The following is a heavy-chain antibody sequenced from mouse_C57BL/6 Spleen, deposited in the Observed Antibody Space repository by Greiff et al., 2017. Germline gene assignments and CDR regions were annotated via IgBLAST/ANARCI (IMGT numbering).Heavy chain of an antibody. J-gene: IGHJ2*01. CDR2: IDPENGDT. CDR3: TTYYGSSCFDY. V-gene: IGHV14-4*01. D-gene: IGHD1-1*01. CDR1: GFNIKDDY. Sequence: VQLQQSGAELVRPGASVKLSCTASGFNIKDDYMHWVKQRPEQGLEWIGWIDPENGDTEYASKFQGKATITADTSSNTAYLQLSSLTSEDTAVYYCTTYYGSSCFDYWGQGTTLTVSS.